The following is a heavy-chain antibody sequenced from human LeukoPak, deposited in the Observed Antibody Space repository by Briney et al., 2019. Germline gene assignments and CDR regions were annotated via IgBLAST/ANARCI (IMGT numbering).Heavy chain of an antibody. Sequence: ASVKVSCKASGYTFTGYYMHWVRQAPGQGLEWMGWINPNSGGTNYAQKFQGRVTMTTDTSISTAYMELSRPRSDDTAVYYCARGMAFYYDSSGYLDAFDIWGQGTMVTVSS. CDR3: ARGMAFYYDSSGYLDAFDI. CDR2: INPNSGGT. J-gene: IGHJ3*02. D-gene: IGHD3-22*01. V-gene: IGHV1-2*02. CDR1: GYTFTGYY.